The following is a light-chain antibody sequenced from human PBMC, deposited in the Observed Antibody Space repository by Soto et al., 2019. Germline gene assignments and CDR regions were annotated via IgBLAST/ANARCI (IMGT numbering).Light chain of an antibody. V-gene: IGLV2-11*01. Sequence: QSALTQPRSVSGSPGQSVTISCTGTTRDVGGYTYVSWYQQHPGKAPKLMIYDVNKRPSGVPDRFSCSKSGNTASLTISGLQAEDEADYYCSSYAGSVYVFGTGTKLTVL. CDR2: DVN. CDR3: SSYAGSVYV. CDR1: TRDVGGYTY. J-gene: IGLJ1*01.